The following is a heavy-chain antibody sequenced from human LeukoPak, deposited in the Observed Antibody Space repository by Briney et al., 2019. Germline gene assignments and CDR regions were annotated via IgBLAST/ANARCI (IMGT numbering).Heavy chain of an antibody. CDR1: GFTFSSFA. Sequence: GGSLRLLCAASGFTFSSFAISWVRHAPGKGREWLSSLSGSGVSTYYADSVKGRFTISRDNSKNTLYLQMNSLRAEDTAVYYCAKSMWRGPITMIVVAQSGFDYWGQGTLVTVSS. V-gene: IGHV3-23*01. D-gene: IGHD3-22*01. J-gene: IGHJ4*02. CDR2: LSGSGVST. CDR3: AKSMWRGPITMIVVAQSGFDY.